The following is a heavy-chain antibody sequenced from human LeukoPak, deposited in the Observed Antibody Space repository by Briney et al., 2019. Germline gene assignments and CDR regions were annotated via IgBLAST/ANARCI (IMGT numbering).Heavy chain of an antibody. V-gene: IGHV3-48*04. CDR1: GFTFSSYS. CDR2: ISSSSSTI. Sequence: GGSLRLSCAASGFTFSSYSMNWVRQAPGKGLEWVSYISSSSSTIYYADSVKGRFTISRDNAKNSLYLQMNSLRAEDTAVYYCARDRTYSSSWNYYYYYYGMDVWGQGTTVTVSS. J-gene: IGHJ6*02. CDR3: ARDRTYSSSWNYYYYYYGMDV. D-gene: IGHD6-13*01.